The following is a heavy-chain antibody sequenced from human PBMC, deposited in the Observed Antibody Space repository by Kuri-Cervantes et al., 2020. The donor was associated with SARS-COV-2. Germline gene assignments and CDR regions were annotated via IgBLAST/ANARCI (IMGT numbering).Heavy chain of an antibody. CDR1: ETTFPNYD. CDR3: VRDVGYGGSSELDITYFDC. D-gene: IGHD4-23*01. V-gene: IGHV1-69*13. CDR2: IIPFFGTP. Sequence: SVKVSCKAPETTFPNYDINWVRQAPGQGLEWMGGIIPFFGTPNYAQRFEGRVTITADQSTRTVYMEMTSLTLEDTAVYFCVRDVGYGGSSELDITYFDCWGQGTLVTVSS. J-gene: IGHJ4*02.